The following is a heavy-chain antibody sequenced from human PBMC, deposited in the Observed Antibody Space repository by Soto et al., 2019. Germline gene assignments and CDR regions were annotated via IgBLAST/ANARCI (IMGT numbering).Heavy chain of an antibody. CDR3: ARIEHXDILTGYYDYYYMDV. Sequence: SGXVCHTGTVSDGSNSSSSYYWGRIRQPPGKGLEWIGSIYYSGSTYYNPSLKSRVTISVDTSKNQFTLKLSSVTAADTAVYYCARIEHXDILTGYYDYYYMDVWGKGTTVTVSS. V-gene: IGHV4-39*01. J-gene: IGHJ6*03. D-gene: IGHD3-9*01. CDR1: DGSNSSSSYY. CDR2: IYYSGST.